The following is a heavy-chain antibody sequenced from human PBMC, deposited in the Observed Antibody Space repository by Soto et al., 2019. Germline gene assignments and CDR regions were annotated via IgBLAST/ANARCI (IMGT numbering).Heavy chain of an antibody. Sequence: EVQLLESGGGLAQPGGSLRLSCAASGFTFSNYAMSWVRQAPGKGLERVSAISGRAGNTYYADSEKGRFTISRDDSTNTLSLQMNSLRAEDTARYYCAEGSGGTVLVSSRFYFDYWGQGTLVPVSP. V-gene: IGHV3-23*01. CDR1: GFTFSNYA. J-gene: IGHJ4*02. CDR3: AEGSGGTVLVSSRFYFDY. D-gene: IGHD3-22*01. CDR2: ISGRAGNT.